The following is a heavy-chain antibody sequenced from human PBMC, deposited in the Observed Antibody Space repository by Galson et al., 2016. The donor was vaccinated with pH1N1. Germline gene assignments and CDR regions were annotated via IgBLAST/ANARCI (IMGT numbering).Heavy chain of an antibody. CDR2: VYGDGRT. V-gene: IGHV3-66*02. CDR3: ATRHSEGRGDN. J-gene: IGHJ4*02. Sequence: SLRLSCAVFGFSVSKNYMSWVRQAPGKGLEWVAVVYGDGRTFYGDSVKGRFTVSGDNWRNTVYLQMTSLRPEDTAVYFCATRHSEGRGDNWGQGTPVTVSS. D-gene: IGHD3-10*01. CDR1: GFSVSKNY.